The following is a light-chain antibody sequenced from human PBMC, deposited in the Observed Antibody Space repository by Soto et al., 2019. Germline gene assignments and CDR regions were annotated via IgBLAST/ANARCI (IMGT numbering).Light chain of an antibody. V-gene: IGLV2-14*01. CDR3: SSKTSSSSPVV. Sequence: QSVLTQPASVSGSPGQSITISCTGSTSDVGAYNYVSWYKHHPGQAPQLMIYEVSNRPSGVSNRFSGSKSGNTASLTISGLKADDEGDYYCSSKTSSSSPVVFGTGTKVTVL. CDR1: TSDVGAYNY. J-gene: IGLJ1*01. CDR2: EVS.